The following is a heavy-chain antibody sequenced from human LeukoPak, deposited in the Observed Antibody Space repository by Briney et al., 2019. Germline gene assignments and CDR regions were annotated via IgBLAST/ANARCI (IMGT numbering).Heavy chain of an antibody. J-gene: IGHJ6*02. CDR3: ARDGILTPYYGMDV. Sequence: GGSLRLSCAASGFTFSDYYMSWIRQAPGKGLEWVSYISSSGSTIYYADSVKGRLTISRDNAKNSLYLQMNSLRAEDTAVYYCARDGILTPYYGMDVWGQGTTVTVSS. V-gene: IGHV3-11*01. D-gene: IGHD3-9*01. CDR1: GFTFSDYY. CDR2: ISSSGSTI.